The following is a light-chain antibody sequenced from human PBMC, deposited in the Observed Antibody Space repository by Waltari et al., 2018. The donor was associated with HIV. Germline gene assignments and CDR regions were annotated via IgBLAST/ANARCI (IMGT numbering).Light chain of an antibody. CDR1: SHNVGNQG. CDR2: RDN. Sequence: QAGLTQPPSVSKGMRQTATLTCTGNSHNVGNQGAAWLQQHQGHPPKLLSYRDNKRPSGISERFSASRSGNTASLTITGVQPEDEAVYFCATWDISLSAVVFGGGTTLTVL. V-gene: IGLV10-54*04. J-gene: IGLJ2*01. CDR3: ATWDISLSAVV.